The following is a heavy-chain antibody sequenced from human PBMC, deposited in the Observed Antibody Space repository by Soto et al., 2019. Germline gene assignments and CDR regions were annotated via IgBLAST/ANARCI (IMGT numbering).Heavy chain of an antibody. J-gene: IGHJ3*02. D-gene: IGHD3-22*01. CDR1: GFTFSSYA. CDR3: AKDRTTMIVVAPDAFDI. Sequence: GGSLRLSCAASGFTFSSYAMSWVRQAPGKGLEWVSAISGSGGSTYYADSVKGRFTISRDNSKNTLYLQMNSLRAEDTAVYYCAKDRTTMIVVAPDAFDIWGQGTMVTVSS. V-gene: IGHV3-23*01. CDR2: ISGSGGST.